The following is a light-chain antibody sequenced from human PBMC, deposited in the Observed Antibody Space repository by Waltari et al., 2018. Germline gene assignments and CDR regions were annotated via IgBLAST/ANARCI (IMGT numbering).Light chain of an antibody. Sequence: LTQSPATLSLSPGERVTITCRASQGISSYLAWYQQKPGKAPQILVYDASALQSGVPSRFSGSGSGTEFTLTISSLQPEDFATYYCQQLKSFPYTFGQGTKLEIK. CDR3: QQLKSFPYT. CDR2: DAS. CDR1: QGISSY. V-gene: IGKV1-9*01. J-gene: IGKJ2*01.